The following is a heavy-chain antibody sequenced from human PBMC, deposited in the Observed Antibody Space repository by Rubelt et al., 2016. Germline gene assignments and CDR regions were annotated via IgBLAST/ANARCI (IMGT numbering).Heavy chain of an antibody. Sequence: QVQIVQSGAEVKKPGASVKVSCKASGYTFDNYAMHWVRQAPGQRLEWMGWISAGNGNTGYSQNFQGRVTITRDTAASRAYMELSSLRSEDTAVYDCARGGGAGQWELDFWGQGALVTVSS. D-gene: IGHD1-26*01. CDR1: GYTFDNYA. CDR2: ISAGNGNT. J-gene: IGHJ4*02. V-gene: IGHV1-3*01. CDR3: ARGGGAGQWELDF.